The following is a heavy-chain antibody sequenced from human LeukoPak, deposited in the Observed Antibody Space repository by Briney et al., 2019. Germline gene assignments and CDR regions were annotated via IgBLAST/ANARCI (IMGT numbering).Heavy chain of an antibody. V-gene: IGHV3-21*01. CDR1: RFTFSSYT. J-gene: IGHJ4*02. CDR3: ARGVRDIVLVIAASDC. Sequence: GGSLRLSCAASRFTFSSYTMNWVRQAPAKGLECVSSVSSSSSYIYYADSAKGRFTISRDNAKNSLYLQMNSLRAEETAVYYCARGVRDIVLVIAASDCWGQGTLVTVSS. CDR2: VSSSSSYI. D-gene: IGHD2-15*01.